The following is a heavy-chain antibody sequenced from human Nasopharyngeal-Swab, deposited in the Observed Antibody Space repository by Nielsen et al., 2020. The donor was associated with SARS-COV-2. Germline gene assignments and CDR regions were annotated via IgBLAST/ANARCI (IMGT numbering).Heavy chain of an antibody. D-gene: IGHD3-22*01. CDR1: GYTFTSYD. V-gene: IGHV1-8*01. CDR2: MNPNSGNT. J-gene: IGHJ6*03. CDR3: ARDRRSGYHYEGKDTYYYYMDV. Sequence: ASVKVSCKASGYTFTSYDINWVRQATGQGLEWMGWMNPNSGNTKYSQKFQGRVTITRDTSASTAYMELSSLRSEDTAVYYCARDRRSGYHYEGKDTYYYYMDVWGKGTTVTVSS.